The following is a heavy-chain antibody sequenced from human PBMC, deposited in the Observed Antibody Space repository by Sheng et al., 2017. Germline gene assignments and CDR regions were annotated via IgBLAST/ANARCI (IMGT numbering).Heavy chain of an antibody. CDR2: IYSGGST. CDR3: ARDSAVGFGDDYFDY. J-gene: IGHJ4*02. Sequence: EVQLVESGGGLIPALGGPLRLSCVASGFTVSSSYMSWVRQAPGKGLEWVSVIYSGGSTNYADSVKGRFTISRDKSKNTVYLQMDSLRAEDTAVYYCARDSAVGFGDDYFDYWGQGTLVTVSS. V-gene: IGHV3-53*01. D-gene: IGHD4-17*01. CDR1: GFTVSSSY.